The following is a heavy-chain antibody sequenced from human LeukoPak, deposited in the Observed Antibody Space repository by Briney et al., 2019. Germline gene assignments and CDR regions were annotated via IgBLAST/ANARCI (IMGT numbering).Heavy chain of an antibody. J-gene: IGHJ4*02. V-gene: IGHV4-39*06. CDR2: LYSSGST. D-gene: IGHD3-22*01. CDR1: GYSVSSRSYF. CDR3: AGGSRGYQEAFDY. Sequence: PSETLSLTCAVSGYSVSSRSYFWGWIRQPPGKGLEWIGSLYSSGSTYYNPSLKSRFTISVDNSKNQFALKLTSVTAADTAMYFCAGGSRGYQEAFDYWGQGTLVPVSS.